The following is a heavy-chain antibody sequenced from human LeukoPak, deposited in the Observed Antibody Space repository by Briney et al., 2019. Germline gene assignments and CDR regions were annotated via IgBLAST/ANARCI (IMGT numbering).Heavy chain of an antibody. Sequence: SETLSLPCTVSGDSLTGYYGRCLRHPPGKGLQKIGYIYDSGSTDYKPSLKSRVTISVDTSKNQFSLKLTSVTAADTAVYYCARGRGQPDYDSSGYFDYWGQGTLVTVSS. CDR1: GDSLTGYY. V-gene: IGHV4-59*01. CDR3: ARGRGQPDYDSSGYFDY. CDR2: IYDSGST. J-gene: IGHJ4*02. D-gene: IGHD3-22*01.